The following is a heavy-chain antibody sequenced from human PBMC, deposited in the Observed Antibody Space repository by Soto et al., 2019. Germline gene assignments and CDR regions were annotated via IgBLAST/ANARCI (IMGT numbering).Heavy chain of an antibody. CDR1: GFTFDDYA. CDR3: AKDYDLTKPHHIVVVTATTPGLDY. V-gene: IGHV3-9*01. CDR2: ISWNSGSI. Sequence: EVQLVESGGGLVQPGRSLRLSCAASGFTFDDYAMHWVRQAPGKGLEWVSGISWNSGSIGYADSVKGRFTISRDNAKNSLYLQMNSLRAEDTALYYCAKDYDLTKPHHIVVVTATTPGLDYWGQGTLVTVSS. J-gene: IGHJ4*02. D-gene: IGHD2-21*02.